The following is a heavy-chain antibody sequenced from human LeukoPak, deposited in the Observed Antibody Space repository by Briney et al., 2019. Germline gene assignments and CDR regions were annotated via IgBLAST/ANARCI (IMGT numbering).Heavy chain of an antibody. CDR1: GFTFSSYG. CDR2: ISYDGSNK. CDR3: AKDPSVGATTDY. Sequence: QTGGSLRLSCAASGFTFSSYGMHWVRQAPGKGLEWVAVISYDGSNKYYADSVKGRFTISRDNSKNTLYLQMNSLRAEDTAVYYCAKDPSVGATTDYWGQGTLVTVSS. V-gene: IGHV3-30*18. D-gene: IGHD1-26*01. J-gene: IGHJ4*02.